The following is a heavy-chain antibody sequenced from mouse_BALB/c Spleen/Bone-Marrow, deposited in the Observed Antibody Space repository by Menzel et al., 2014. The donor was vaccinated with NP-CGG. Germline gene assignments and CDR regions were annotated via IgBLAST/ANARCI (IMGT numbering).Heavy chain of an antibody. J-gene: IGHJ3*01. Sequence: EAKLVESGGGLVKSGGSLKLSCAASGFSFSNYGMSWLRQTPGKRLEWVATISGDGRYTFYSDSVKGRFTISRDNAKNNLYLQLSGLRSEDTALYYCARHAYYDQTEVSFVCWGQGTLVTVSA. CDR3: ARHAYYDQTEVSFVC. CDR1: GFSFSNYG. V-gene: IGHV5-9-2*01. D-gene: IGHD2-4*01. CDR2: ISGDGRYT.